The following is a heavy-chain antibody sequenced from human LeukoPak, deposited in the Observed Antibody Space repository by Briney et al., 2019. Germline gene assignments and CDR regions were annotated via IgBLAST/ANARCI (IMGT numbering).Heavy chain of an antibody. CDR3: ARQRKIGGLGVFDI. CDR1: GGSINSSSYY. J-gene: IGHJ3*02. Sequence: SDTLSLTCTVSGGSINSSSYYWGWIRQPPGKGLEWIGSIYYSGSTYYNPSLKSRVTISVDTSKNQFSLKLSAVTAADTGVYYCARQRKIGGLGVFDIWGQGTMVTVSS. V-gene: IGHV4-39*01. CDR2: IYYSGST. D-gene: IGHD3-10*01.